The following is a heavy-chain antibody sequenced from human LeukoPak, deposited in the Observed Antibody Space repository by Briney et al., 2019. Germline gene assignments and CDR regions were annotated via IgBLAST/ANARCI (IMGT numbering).Heavy chain of an antibody. Sequence: SVKVSCKASGDTFSSYAISWVRQAPGQGLEWMGRIIPIFGIANYAQKFQGRVTITADKSTSTAYMELSSLRSEDTAVYYCASLGSAAVAGLGTDYWGQGTLVTVSS. D-gene: IGHD6-19*01. J-gene: IGHJ4*02. CDR3: ASLGSAAVAGLGTDY. V-gene: IGHV1-69*04. CDR2: IIPIFGIA. CDR1: GDTFSSYA.